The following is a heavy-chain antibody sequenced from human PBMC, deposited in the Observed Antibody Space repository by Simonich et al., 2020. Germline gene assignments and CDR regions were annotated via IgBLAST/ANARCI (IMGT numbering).Heavy chain of an antibody. Sequence: QLQLQESGPGLVKPSETLSLTCTVSGGSISSSSYYLGWIRQPPGKGLEWIGSIYYSGGTYYNPSLKSRVTISVDTSKNQFSLKLSSVTAADTAVYYCARQRVLMVYAIDYWGQGTLVTVSS. D-gene: IGHD2-8*01. V-gene: IGHV4-39*01. CDR2: IYYSGGT. CDR3: ARQRVLMVYAIDY. CDR1: GGSISSSSYY. J-gene: IGHJ4*02.